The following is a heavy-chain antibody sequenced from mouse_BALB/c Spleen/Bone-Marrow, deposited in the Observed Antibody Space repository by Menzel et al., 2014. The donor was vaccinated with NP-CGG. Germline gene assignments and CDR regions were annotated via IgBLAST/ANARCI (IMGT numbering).Heavy chain of an antibody. CDR2: IDPANGNT. D-gene: IGHD1-1*01. V-gene: IGHV14-3*02. Sequence: VQLQQSGAELVKPGASVKLSCTASGFNIKDTYMHWVKQRPEQGLEWIGRIDPANGNTKYDPKFQGKATITADTSSNTTYLHLRSLTSEDTAVYYCSRGYGSSYGTGYFDVWGAGTTVTVSS. CDR1: GFNIKDTY. J-gene: IGHJ1*01. CDR3: SRGYGSSYGTGYFDV.